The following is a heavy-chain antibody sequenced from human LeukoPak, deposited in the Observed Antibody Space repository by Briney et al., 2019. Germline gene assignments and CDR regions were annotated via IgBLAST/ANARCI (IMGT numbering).Heavy chain of an antibody. V-gene: IGHV3-30*18. CDR2: ISYDGSNK. CDR1: GFTFSNYV. Sequence: GGSLRLSCVASGFTFSNYVMYWVRQAPGKGLEWVAVISYDGSNKYYADSVKGRFTISRDNSKNTLYLQMNSLRAEDTAVYYCAKDLYDYVWGSYKNYFDYWGQGTLVTVSS. J-gene: IGHJ4*02. D-gene: IGHD3-16*01. CDR3: AKDLYDYVWGSYKNYFDY.